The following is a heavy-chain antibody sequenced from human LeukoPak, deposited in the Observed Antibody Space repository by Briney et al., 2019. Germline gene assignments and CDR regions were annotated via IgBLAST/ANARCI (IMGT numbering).Heavy chain of an antibody. V-gene: IGHV1-2*02. CDR3: ARERAGRDGYSLLKPRFEYFQH. D-gene: IGHD5-24*01. CDR1: GYTFTGYY. CDR2: INPNSGGT. Sequence: ASVKVSCKASGYTFTGYYMHWVRQAPGQGLEWMGWINPNSGGTNYAQKFQGRVTMTRDTSISTAYMELSRLGSDDTAVYYCARERAGRDGYSLLKPRFEYFQHWGQGTLVTVSS. J-gene: IGHJ1*01.